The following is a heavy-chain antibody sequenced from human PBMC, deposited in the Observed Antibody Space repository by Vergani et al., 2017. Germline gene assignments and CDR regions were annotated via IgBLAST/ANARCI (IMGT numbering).Heavy chain of an antibody. J-gene: IGHJ4*02. V-gene: IGHV3-48*03. CDR1: GFTFSSYE. CDR3: AREGRGRITIFGVVSPPDY. CDR2: ISSSGNTI. Sequence: EVQLVETGGGLIQPGGSLRLSCAASGFTFSSYEMNWVRQAPGKGLEWVSYISSSGNTIYYADSVKGRFTISRDNAKNSLYLQMNSLRAEDTAVYYCAREGRGRITIFGVVSPPDYWGQGTLVTVPS. D-gene: IGHD3-3*01.